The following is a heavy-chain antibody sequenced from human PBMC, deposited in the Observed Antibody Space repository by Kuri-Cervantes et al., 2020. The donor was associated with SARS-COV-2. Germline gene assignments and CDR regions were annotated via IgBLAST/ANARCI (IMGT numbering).Heavy chain of an antibody. CDR1: GFTFSSYW. V-gene: IGHV3-7*01. CDR2: IKQDGSEK. Sequence: GESLRLSCAASGFTFSSYWMSWVRQAPGKGLEWVANIKQDGSEKYYVDSVKGRFTISRDNAKNSLYLQMNSLRAEDTAVYYCARVRNDYYYYYYMDVWGKGTTVTVSS. J-gene: IGHJ6*03. CDR3: ARVRNDYYYYYYMDV.